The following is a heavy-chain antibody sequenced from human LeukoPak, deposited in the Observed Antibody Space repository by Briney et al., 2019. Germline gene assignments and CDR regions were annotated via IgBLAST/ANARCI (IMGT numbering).Heavy chain of an antibody. V-gene: IGHV7-4-1*02. D-gene: IGHD3-22*01. CDR1: GYTFTNCT. Sequence: ASVKVSFKASGYTFTNCTINWVRLAPGQGLEWMGWIDTNTGNPTYAQGFAGRFVFSLDTSVTTTYLQISSLKAEDTAVYFCTRGRDTTGYFVYWGQGTLVTVSS. CDR2: IDTNTGNP. J-gene: IGHJ4*02. CDR3: TRGRDTTGYFVY.